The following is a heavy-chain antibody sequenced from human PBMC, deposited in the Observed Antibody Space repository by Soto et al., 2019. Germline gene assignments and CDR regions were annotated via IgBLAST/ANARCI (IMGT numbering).Heavy chain of an antibody. CDR1: GGSIRNGNYY. CDR2: IYYIGTT. V-gene: IGHV4-31*03. J-gene: IGHJ5*02. D-gene: IGHD1-1*01. CDR3: AKNETTRPWFDP. Sequence: QVQLQESGPGLVKASQTLSLTCTVSGGSIRNGNYYWSWIRQLPGKGLEWIGNIYYIGTTSYNPSLKSRVLISIDTSKNPFSLELTSVLAADTAVYYWAKNETTRPWFDPWGQGTLVTVSS.